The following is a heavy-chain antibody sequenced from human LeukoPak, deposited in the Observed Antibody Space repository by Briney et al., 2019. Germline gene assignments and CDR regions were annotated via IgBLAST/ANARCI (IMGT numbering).Heavy chain of an antibody. V-gene: IGHV4-38-2*01. Sequence: PSETLSLTCAVSGYSISSGYYWGWIRPPPGKGLEWIGSIYHSGSTYYNPSLKSRATISVDTSKNQFSLKLSSVTAADTAVYCCARTSDFYGDYANVGLDYWGQGTLVTVSS. CDR2: IYHSGST. D-gene: IGHD4-17*01. J-gene: IGHJ4*02. CDR3: ARTSDFYGDYANVGLDY. CDR1: GYSISSGYY.